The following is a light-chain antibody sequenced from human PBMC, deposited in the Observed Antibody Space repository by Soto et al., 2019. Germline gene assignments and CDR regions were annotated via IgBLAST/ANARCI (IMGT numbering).Light chain of an antibody. CDR2: DAS. CDR1: QDISNY. Sequence: DIQMTQSPSSLSASVGDRVTITCQASQDISNYLNWYQQKPGKAPKLLIYDASNLETGVPSRFSGSGSGTDVTFTISSLQPADIATYYCQQYDKLPITFGGGTKAEIK. V-gene: IGKV1-33*01. CDR3: QQYDKLPIT. J-gene: IGKJ4*01.